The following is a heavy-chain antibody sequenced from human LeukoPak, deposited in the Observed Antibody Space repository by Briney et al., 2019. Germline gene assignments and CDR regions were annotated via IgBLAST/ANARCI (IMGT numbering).Heavy chain of an antibody. V-gene: IGHV4-59*01. CDR2: IYYSGST. CDR1: GGPISSYY. J-gene: IGHJ5*02. CDR3: ASTPTGTDWFDP. Sequence: KPSETLSLTCTVSGGPISSYYWSWIRQPPGKGLEWIGYIYYSGSTNYNPSLKSRVTISVDTSKNQFSLKLSSVTAADTAVYYCASTPTGTDWFDPWGQGTLVTVSS. D-gene: IGHD1-1*01.